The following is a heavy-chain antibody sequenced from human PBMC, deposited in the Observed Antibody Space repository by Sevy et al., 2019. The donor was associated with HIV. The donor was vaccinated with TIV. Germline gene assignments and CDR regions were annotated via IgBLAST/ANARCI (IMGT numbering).Heavy chain of an antibody. V-gene: IGHV3-7*01. J-gene: IGHJ4*02. CDR1: GFSFSNYW. Sequence: GSLRLSCAASGFSFSNYWMHWVRQAPGKGLEWVANIKQDESEKYYVASVKGRFTISRDNAKNSVYLEMNSLRPEDTAIYYCAKGNSGSFDYWGQRTLVTVSS. CDR3: AKGNSGSFDY. D-gene: IGHD3-22*01. CDR2: IKQDESEK.